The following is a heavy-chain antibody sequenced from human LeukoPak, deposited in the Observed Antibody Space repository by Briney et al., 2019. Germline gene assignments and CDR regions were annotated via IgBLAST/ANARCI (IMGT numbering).Heavy chain of an antibody. Sequence: GASVKVSCKASGGTFSSYAISWVRQAPGQGLEWMGGIIPIFGTANYAQKFQGRVTITADESTSTAYMELSSLRSEDTAVYYCASGDTAMVLGGMDVWGQGTTVTVSS. V-gene: IGHV1-69*13. CDR3: ASGDTAMVLGGMDV. D-gene: IGHD5-18*01. CDR2: IIPIFGTA. CDR1: GGTFSSYA. J-gene: IGHJ6*02.